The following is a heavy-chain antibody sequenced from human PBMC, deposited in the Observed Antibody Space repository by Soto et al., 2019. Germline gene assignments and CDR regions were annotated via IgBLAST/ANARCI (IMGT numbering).Heavy chain of an antibody. CDR1: GFPFSSYW. V-gene: IGHV3-74*01. CDR2: ISGDGVTT. Sequence: EVQLVESGGDLVQRGGSLRLSCAASGFPFSSYWMHWVRHTPGKGLDWVARISGDGVTTYYGDSVTGRFTLARDNGKNTLSLQISCLRAEDTAVYYCAREYYGLLTGYYTDYWGQGTLVSVSS. CDR3: AREYYGLLTGYYTDY. J-gene: IGHJ4*02. D-gene: IGHD3-9*01.